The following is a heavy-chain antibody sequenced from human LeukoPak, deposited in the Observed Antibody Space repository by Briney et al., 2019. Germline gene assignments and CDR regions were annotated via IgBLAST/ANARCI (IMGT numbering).Heavy chain of an antibody. Sequence: ASVKVSCKASGYTFTNYAMQWVRQAPGQRLEWMGWINADSGNTKYSQKFQGRVTITRDTSASTAYMELSSLRSEDTAVYYCARGSSGHPRYFDYWGQGTLVTVTS. J-gene: IGHJ4*02. V-gene: IGHV1-3*01. D-gene: IGHD3-22*01. CDR2: INADSGNT. CDR3: ARGSSGHPRYFDY. CDR1: GYTFTNYA.